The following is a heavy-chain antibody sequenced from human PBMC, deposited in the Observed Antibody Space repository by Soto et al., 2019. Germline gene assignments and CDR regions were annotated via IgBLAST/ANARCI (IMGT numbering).Heavy chain of an antibody. CDR1: GFTFSTYA. CDR2: ITGSGGRT. CDR3: AKDRSGSNIDPIDY. D-gene: IGHD1-26*01. Sequence: EVQLLESGGGLVQPGGSLRLSCAASGFTFSTYAVNWVRQAPGKGLEWVSGITGSGGRTYYADSVKGRFTISRDNSKSTLFLQMNSLRAEDTAVYYCAKDRSGSNIDPIDYWGQGTLVTVSS. J-gene: IGHJ4*02. V-gene: IGHV3-23*01.